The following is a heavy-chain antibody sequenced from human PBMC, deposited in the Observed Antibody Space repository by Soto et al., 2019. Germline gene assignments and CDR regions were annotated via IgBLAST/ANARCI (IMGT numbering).Heavy chain of an antibody. V-gene: IGHV4-30-2*01. CDR1: GGSISSGGYS. J-gene: IGHJ5*02. D-gene: IGHD3-9*01. CDR2: IYHSGST. Sequence: LSLTCAVSGGSISSGGYSWSWIRQPPGKGLEWIGYIYHSGSTYYNPSLKSRVTISVDRSKNQFSLKLSSVTAADTAVYYCARVDYDILTGYLSWFDPWGQGTLVTVSS. CDR3: ARVDYDILTGYLSWFDP.